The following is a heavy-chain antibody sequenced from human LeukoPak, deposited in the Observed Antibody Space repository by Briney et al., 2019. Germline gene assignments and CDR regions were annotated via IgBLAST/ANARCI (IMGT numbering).Heavy chain of an antibody. CDR1: GFTFGIYA. J-gene: IGHJ4*02. CDR3: AKHQRGGYDSPSHY. Sequence: GGSLRLSCSASGFTFGIYAMNWVRQAPGKGLEWVSTIGGSGGSTYYADSVKGRFTISRDTSKNTLYLQMNSLRAEDTAIYYCAKHQRGGYDSPSHYWGQGTLVTVSS. D-gene: IGHD5-12*01. V-gene: IGHV3-23*01. CDR2: IGGSGGST.